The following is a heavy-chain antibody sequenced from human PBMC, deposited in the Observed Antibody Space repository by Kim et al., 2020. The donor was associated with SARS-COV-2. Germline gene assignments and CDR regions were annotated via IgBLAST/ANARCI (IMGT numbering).Heavy chain of an antibody. J-gene: IGHJ4*02. V-gene: IGHV3-11*01. D-gene: IGHD3-10*01. CDR3: ARVTFGDLSAYYFDL. CDR1: GFTFSDYS. CDR2: ISSSGSYV. Sequence: GGSLRLSCAASGFTFSDYSMTWIRQAPGKGLEWVSYISSSGSYVNYADSVKGRFTISRDNAKNSLYLQMSSLRAEDTALYYCARVTFGDLSAYYFDLWGQGTRVTVSS.